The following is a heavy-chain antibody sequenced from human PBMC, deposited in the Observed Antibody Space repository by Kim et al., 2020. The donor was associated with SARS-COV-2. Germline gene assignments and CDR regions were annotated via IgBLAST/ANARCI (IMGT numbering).Heavy chain of an antibody. J-gene: IGHJ6*03. V-gene: IGHV6-1*01. Sequence: AVSVQSRITINPDTSKNQFSLQLNSVTPEDTAVYYCARASGSYYYYYMDVWGKGTTVTVSS. D-gene: IGHD1-26*01. CDR3: ARASGSYYYYYMDV.